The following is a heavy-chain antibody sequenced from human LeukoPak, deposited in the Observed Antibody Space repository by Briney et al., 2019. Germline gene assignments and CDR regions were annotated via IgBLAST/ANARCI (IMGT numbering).Heavy chain of an antibody. J-gene: IGHJ4*02. D-gene: IGHD2-2*01. CDR2: ISAYNGNT. Sequence: EASVKVSCKASGYTFTSYGISRVRQAPGQGLEWMGWISAYNGNTNYAQKPQGRVTMTTDTSTSTAYMELRSLRSDDTAVYYCARSGGDYQLLPYYFDYWGQGTLVTVSS. V-gene: IGHV1-18*01. CDR3: ARSGGDYQLLPYYFDY. CDR1: GYTFTSYG.